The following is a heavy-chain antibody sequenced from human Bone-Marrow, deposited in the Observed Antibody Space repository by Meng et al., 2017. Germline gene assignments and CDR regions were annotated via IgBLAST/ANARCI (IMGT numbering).Heavy chain of an antibody. CDR2: ISADGGLT. J-gene: IGHJ3*01. V-gene: IGHV3-64*01. D-gene: IGHD1-26*01. CDR1: GFTFSTYV. Sequence: GGSLRLSCAASGFTFSTYVMHWVRQAPGKGLEFVSVISADGGLTYYAHSVKGRFFISRDNSKNTLYLQMGSLRAEDMAVYYCARDLSGSYRGAFDSWGQGTMVTVSS. CDR3: ARDLSGSYRGAFDS.